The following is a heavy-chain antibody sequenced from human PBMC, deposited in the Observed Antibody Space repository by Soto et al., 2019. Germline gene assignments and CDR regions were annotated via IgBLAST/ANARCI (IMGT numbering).Heavy chain of an antibody. V-gene: IGHV1-8*01. D-gene: IGHD3-16*01. CDR3: ARSTVKWGSDP. CDR1: GYTFTNND. CDR2: MNPNSGNT. Sequence: QVQLVQSGAEVKKPGASVKVSCKASGYTFTNNDINWVRQATGQGLEWMGWMNPNSGNTGYAQKFQGRVTMTRDISISTAYMEQSSLTSEDMAVYYCARSTVKWGSDPWGQGTLVTVSS. J-gene: IGHJ5*02.